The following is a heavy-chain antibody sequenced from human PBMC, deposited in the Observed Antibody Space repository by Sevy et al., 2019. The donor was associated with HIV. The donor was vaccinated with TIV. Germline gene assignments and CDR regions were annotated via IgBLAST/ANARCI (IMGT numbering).Heavy chain of an antibody. CDR2: ITRKIDGETT. D-gene: IGHD7-27*01. V-gene: IGHV3-15*06. J-gene: IGHJ3*01. CDR3: GTGDAYDV. CDR1: AFTFSNSF. Sequence: GGSLRLSCAASAFTFSNSFMSWARQAPGRGLEWVGRITRKIDGETTLYAAPVKGRFTISRDDSRNTMYLQMDSLKIEDTAMYYCGTGDAYDVSGQGTTVTVSS.